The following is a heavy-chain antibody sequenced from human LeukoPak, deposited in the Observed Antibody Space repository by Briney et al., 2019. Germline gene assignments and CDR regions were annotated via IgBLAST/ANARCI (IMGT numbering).Heavy chain of an antibody. J-gene: IGHJ6*03. Sequence: SETLSLTCTVSGGSIDSYYWSWIRQPPGKGLEWIGYIYYTGSTEYHPPLKSRVTISLDTSKNQFSLKLTSVTAADTAVYYCARAGTTVTANTYYYYLDVWGKGTTVTVSS. D-gene: IGHD4-11*01. CDR3: ARAGTTVTANTYYYYLDV. CDR2: IYYTGST. CDR1: GGSIDSYY. V-gene: IGHV4-59*01.